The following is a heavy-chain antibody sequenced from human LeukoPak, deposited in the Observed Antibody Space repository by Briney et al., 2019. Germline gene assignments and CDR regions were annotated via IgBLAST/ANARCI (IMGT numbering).Heavy chain of an antibody. CDR2: INSGGST. V-gene: IGHV3-53*01. Sequence: PGGSLRLSCAASGFTVSSNYMSWVRQAPGKGLEWVSVINSGGSTYYADSVKGRFTISRDNSKNTLYLQMNSLRAEDTAVYYCAQSNTGGTTFEDYWGQGTLVTVSS. J-gene: IGHJ4*02. D-gene: IGHD2/OR15-2a*01. CDR3: AQSNTGGTTFEDY. CDR1: GFTVSSNY.